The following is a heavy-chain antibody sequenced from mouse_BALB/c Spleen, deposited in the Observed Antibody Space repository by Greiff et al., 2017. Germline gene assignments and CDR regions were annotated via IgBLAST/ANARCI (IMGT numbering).Heavy chain of an antibody. CDR2: ISSGGST. CDR1: GFTFSSFA. D-gene: IGHD1-2*01. Sequence: EVQLVESGGGLVKPGGSLKLSCAASGFTFSSFAMSWVRQTPEKRLEWVASISSGGSTFYPDSVKGRFTISRENPKNTLFLQMTSLRSEDTAMYYCARNYGYEAMDYWGQGTSVTVSS. J-gene: IGHJ4*01. V-gene: IGHV5-6-5*01. CDR3: ARNYGYEAMDY.